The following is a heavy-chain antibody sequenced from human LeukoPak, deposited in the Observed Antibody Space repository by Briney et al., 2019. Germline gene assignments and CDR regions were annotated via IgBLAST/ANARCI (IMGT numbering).Heavy chain of an antibody. Sequence: GGSLRLSCAASGFTVSSNYMNWVRQAPGKGLEWVSVIDSGGRTFYADSVKGRFTISRDNSENTLYLQMNSLRAEDTAVYYCARGHYYDSSGLDYWGQGTLVTVSS. CDR2: IDSGGRT. CDR3: ARGHYYDSSGLDY. CDR1: GFTVSSNY. V-gene: IGHV3-66*02. D-gene: IGHD3-22*01. J-gene: IGHJ4*02.